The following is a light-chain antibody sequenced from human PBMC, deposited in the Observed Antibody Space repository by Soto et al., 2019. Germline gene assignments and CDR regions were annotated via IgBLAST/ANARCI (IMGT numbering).Light chain of an antibody. J-gene: IGKJ4*01. Sequence: IQMTQSPSSLSASVGDRVTITCHASHDITNYLNWYQQKPGKAPQLLIYDASNLETGVPSRFSGSGSGTDFTFTISSLQPEDIATYYCQQYDYLPLTFGGGTKVDIK. CDR2: DAS. CDR1: HDITNY. V-gene: IGKV1-33*01. CDR3: QQYDYLPLT.